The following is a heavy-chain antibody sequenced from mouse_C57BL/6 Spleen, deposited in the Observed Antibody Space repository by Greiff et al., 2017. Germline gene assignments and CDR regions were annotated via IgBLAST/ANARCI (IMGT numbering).Heavy chain of an antibody. D-gene: IGHD1-1*01. CDR1: GYAFSSSW. CDR3: ARSGPFIPNGYFDV. Sequence: QVQLKQSGPELVKPGASVKISCKASGYAFSSSWMNWVKQRPGKGLEWIGRIYPEDGDSNYNGKFKGKATLTADKSSSTAYMQLSSLTSEDAAVNFCARSGPFIPNGYFDVWGTGTTLTVSS. J-gene: IGHJ1*03. CDR2: IYPEDGDS. V-gene: IGHV1-82*01.